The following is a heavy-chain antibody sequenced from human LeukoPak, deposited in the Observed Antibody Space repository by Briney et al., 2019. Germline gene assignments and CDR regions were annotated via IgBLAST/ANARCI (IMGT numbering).Heavy chain of an antibody. D-gene: IGHD5-12*01. V-gene: IGHV3-21*04. Sequence: SCKASGFTFSSYSMNWVRQAPGKGLEWVSSISSSSSYIYYADSVKGRFTISRDNAKNSLYLQMNSLRAEDTAVYYCARGGMGTSKGAFDIWGQGTMVTVSS. J-gene: IGHJ3*02. CDR3: ARGGMGTSKGAFDI. CDR1: GFTFSSYS. CDR2: ISSSSSYI.